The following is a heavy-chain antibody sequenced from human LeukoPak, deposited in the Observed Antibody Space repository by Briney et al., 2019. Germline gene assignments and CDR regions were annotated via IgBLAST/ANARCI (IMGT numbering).Heavy chain of an antibody. Sequence: VASVKVSCKASGGTFSSYAISWVRQAPGQGLEWMGRIIPILGIANYAQKFQGRVTITADKSTSTAYMELSSLRSEDTAVYYCARGGPHDIVVVPAAPDGSIAAAGNLYYYYGMDVWGQGTTVTVSS. D-gene: IGHD2-2*01. CDR3: ARGGPHDIVVVPAAPDGSIAAAGNLYYYYGMDV. V-gene: IGHV1-69*04. CDR2: IIPILGIA. CDR1: GGTFSSYA. J-gene: IGHJ6*02.